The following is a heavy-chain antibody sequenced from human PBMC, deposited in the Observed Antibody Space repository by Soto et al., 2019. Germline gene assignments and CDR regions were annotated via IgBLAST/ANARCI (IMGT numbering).Heavy chain of an antibody. Sequence: GGSLRLSCAASGFTFSSYAMSWVRQAPGKGLEWVSAISGSGGSTYYADSVKGRFTISRDNSKNTLYLQMNSLRAEDTAVYYCAKDRWIGVQLLPRWFDPWGQGTLVTVSS. CDR2: ISGSGGST. CDR1: GFTFSSYA. V-gene: IGHV3-23*01. CDR3: AKDRWIGVQLLPRWFDP. D-gene: IGHD2-2*01. J-gene: IGHJ5*02.